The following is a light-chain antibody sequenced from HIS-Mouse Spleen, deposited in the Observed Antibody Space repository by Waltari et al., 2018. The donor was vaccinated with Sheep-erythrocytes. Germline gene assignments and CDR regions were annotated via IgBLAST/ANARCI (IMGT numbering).Light chain of an antibody. J-gene: IGLJ3*02. CDR2: QDR. Sequence: SYELTQPPSVSVSPGQTASITCSGDKLGDKYACWYQQKPGQSPVLGIYQDRKRPSGVPERFSGSNSGNTATLTISGTQAMDEADYYCQAWDSSTAWVFGGGTKLTVL. CDR3: QAWDSSTAWV. CDR1: KLGDKY. V-gene: IGLV3-1*01.